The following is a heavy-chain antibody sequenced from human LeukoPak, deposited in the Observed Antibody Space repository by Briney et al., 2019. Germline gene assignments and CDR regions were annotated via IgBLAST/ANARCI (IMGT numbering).Heavy chain of an antibody. V-gene: IGHV3-53*05. CDR2: IYSGGST. Sequence: GGSLRLSCAASGFTVSAYAMAWVRQAPGKGLEWVSVIYSGGSTYYADSVKGRFTISRDNSKNTLYLQMNSLRAEDTAMYYCARDRNTGYGMDVWGQGTTVTVSS. J-gene: IGHJ6*02. CDR1: GFTVSAYA. D-gene: IGHD2-8*02. CDR3: ARDRNTGYGMDV.